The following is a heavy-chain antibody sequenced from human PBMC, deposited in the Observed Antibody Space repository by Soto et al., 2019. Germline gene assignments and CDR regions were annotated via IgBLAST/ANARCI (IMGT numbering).Heavy chain of an antibody. Sequence: VGSLRLSCAASGFIVSSNYMTWVRQAPGKGLEWVSLLYSGGATHYAASVKGRFTISSHSSQNTLFLQMNSLRTEDTATYYCLRGRYGSQIHWGQGTKVTVSS. J-gene: IGHJ4*02. CDR2: LYSGGAT. D-gene: IGHD3-10*01. V-gene: IGHV3-53*04. CDR3: LRGRYGSQIH. CDR1: GFIVSSNY.